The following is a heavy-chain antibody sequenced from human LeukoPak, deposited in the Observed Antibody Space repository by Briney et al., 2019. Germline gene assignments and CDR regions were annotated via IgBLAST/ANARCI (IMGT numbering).Heavy chain of an antibody. D-gene: IGHD6-13*01. CDR1: GGSISSYY. Sequence: PSETLSLTCTVSGGSISSYYWSWIRQPPGKGLEWIGYIYYSGSTNYHPSLKSRVTISVDTSKNQFSLKLSSVTAADTAVYYCARRTAAGNYFDYWGQGTLVTVSS. CDR2: IYYSGST. V-gene: IGHV4-59*08. CDR3: ARRTAAGNYFDY. J-gene: IGHJ4*02.